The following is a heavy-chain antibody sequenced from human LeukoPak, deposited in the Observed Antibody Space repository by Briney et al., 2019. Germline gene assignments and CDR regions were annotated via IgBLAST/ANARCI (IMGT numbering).Heavy chain of an antibody. CDR2: ISSSSSYI. J-gene: IGHJ4*02. Sequence: PGGSLRLSCAASGFIFSTYEMNWVRQAPGKGLEWVSSISSSSSYIYYADSVKGRFTISRDNAKNSLYLQMNSLRAEDTAVYYCASPLWFGELLFSYWGREPWSPSPQ. CDR1: GFIFSTYE. D-gene: IGHD3-10*01. V-gene: IGHV3-21*01. CDR3: ASPLWFGELLFSY.